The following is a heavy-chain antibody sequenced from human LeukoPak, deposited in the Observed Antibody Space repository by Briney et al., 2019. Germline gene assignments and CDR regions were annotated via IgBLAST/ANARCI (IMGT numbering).Heavy chain of an antibody. D-gene: IGHD2-2*01. Sequence: ASVKVSCKASGYSFATYGLNWVRQAPGQGLEWMGWINPNSGGTNYAQKFQGWVTMTRDTSISTAYMELSRLRSDDTAVYYCARGGGVVVPAAIDYWGQGTLVTVSS. V-gene: IGHV1-2*04. CDR3: ARGGGVVVPAAIDY. J-gene: IGHJ4*02. CDR2: INPNSGGT. CDR1: GYSFATYG.